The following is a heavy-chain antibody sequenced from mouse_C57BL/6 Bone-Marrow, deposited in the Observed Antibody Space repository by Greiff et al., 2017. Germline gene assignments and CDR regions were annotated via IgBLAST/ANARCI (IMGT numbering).Heavy chain of an antibody. CDR2: IYPGGGYT. CDR1: GYTFTNYW. D-gene: IGHD2-4*01. Sequence: VQLQQSGAELVRPGTSVKMSCKASGYTFTNYWIGWAKQRPGHGLEWIGDIYPGGGYTNYNEKFKGKATLTADKSSSTAYMQFSSLTSEDSAIXYCATYDYDGGAWFAYWGQGTLVTVSA. V-gene: IGHV1-63*01. CDR3: ATYDYDGGAWFAY. J-gene: IGHJ3*01.